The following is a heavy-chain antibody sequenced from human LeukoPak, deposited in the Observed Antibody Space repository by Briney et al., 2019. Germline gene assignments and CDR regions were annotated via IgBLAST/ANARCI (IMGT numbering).Heavy chain of an antibody. CDR3: ARVDAYYDILTGSEIGYFDL. CDR1: GGSVSSGSYY. CDR2: IYYSGST. J-gene: IGHJ2*01. V-gene: IGHV4-61*01. D-gene: IGHD3-9*01. Sequence: PSETLSLTCTVSGGSVSSGSYYWSWIRQPPGKGLEWIGYIYYSGSTNYNPSLKSRVTISVDTSKNQFSLKLSSVTVADTAVYYCARVDAYYDILTGSEIGYFDLWGRGTLVTVSS.